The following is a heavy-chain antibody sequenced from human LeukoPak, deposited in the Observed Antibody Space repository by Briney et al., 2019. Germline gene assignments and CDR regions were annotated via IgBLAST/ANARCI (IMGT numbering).Heavy chain of an antibody. CDR3: ATNIAAPYYYYYMDV. CDR1: GYTLTELS. J-gene: IGHJ6*03. D-gene: IGHD6-6*01. V-gene: IGHV1-24*01. CDR2: FDPEDGET. Sequence: ASVKVSCKVSGYTLTELSMHWVRQAPGKGLEWMGGFDPEDGETIYAQKFQGRVTMTEDTSTDTAYMELSSLGSEDTAVYYCATNIAAPYYYYYMDVWGKGTTVTVSS.